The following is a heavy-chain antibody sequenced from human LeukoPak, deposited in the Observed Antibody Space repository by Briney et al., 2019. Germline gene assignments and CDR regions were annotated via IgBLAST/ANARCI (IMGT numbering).Heavy chain of an antibody. V-gene: IGHV4-30-4*08. J-gene: IGHJ3*02. Sequence: PSETLSLTCTVSGGSISSGDYYWSWIRQPPGKGLEWIGYIYYSGSTYYNPSLKSRVTISVDTSKNQFSLKLSSVTAADTAVYYCARLWNWKNAFDIWGQGTMVTVSS. CDR3: ARLWNWKNAFDI. D-gene: IGHD1-1*01. CDR1: GGSISSGDYY. CDR2: IYYSGST.